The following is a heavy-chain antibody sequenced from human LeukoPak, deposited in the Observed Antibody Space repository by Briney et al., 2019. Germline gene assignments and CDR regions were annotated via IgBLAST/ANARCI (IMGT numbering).Heavy chain of an antibody. CDR1: GFTFSSYG. CDR2: ISYDVSNK. D-gene: IGHD2-15*01. J-gene: IGHJ4*02. V-gene: IGHV3-30*18. CDR3: AKVPRYCSGGSCFDN. Sequence: SLRLSCAASGFTFSSYGMHWVRQAPGKGLEWVAVISYDVSNKYSADSVKGRFTISRDSSKNTLSLQMNSLRAQATAVYSLAKVPRYCSGGSCFDNWGQGTLVTVSS.